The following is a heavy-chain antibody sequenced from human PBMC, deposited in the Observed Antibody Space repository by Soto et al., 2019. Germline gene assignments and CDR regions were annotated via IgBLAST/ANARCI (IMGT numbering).Heavy chain of an antibody. CDR3: ARARVDTPALDY. CDR1: GFTFSSYA. D-gene: IGHD2-15*01. J-gene: IGHJ4*02. V-gene: IGHV3-30-3*01. Sequence: QVQLVESGGGVVQPGRSLRLSCAASGFTFSSYAMHWVRQAPGKGLEWVAVISYDGSNKYYADSVKGRFTISRDNSKNTRYLQMNSLRAKDTAVYYCARARVDTPALDYWGQGTLVAVSS. CDR2: ISYDGSNK.